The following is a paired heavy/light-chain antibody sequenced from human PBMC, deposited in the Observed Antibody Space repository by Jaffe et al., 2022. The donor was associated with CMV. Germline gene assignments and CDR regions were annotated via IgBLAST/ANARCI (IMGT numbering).Light chain of an antibody. CDR3: QSADSSGTSHVV. CDR2: KDS. J-gene: IGLJ2*01. Sequence: SYELTQPPSVSVSPGQTARITCSGDALPKQYAYWYQQKPGQAPVLVIYKDSERPSGIPERFSGSSSGTTVTLTISGVQAEDEADYYCQSADSSGTSHVVFGGGTKLTVL. V-gene: IGLV3-25*03. CDR1: ALPKQY.
Heavy chain of an antibody. CDR2: ISGSGGST. J-gene: IGHJ6*02. CDR1: GFTFSSYA. Sequence: EVQLLESGGGLVQPGGSLRLSCAASGFTFSSYAMSWVRQAPGKGLEWVSAISGSGGSTYYADSVKGRFTISRDNSKNTLYLQMNSLRAEDTAVYYCAKMWSPPKDIVVVVAASGMDVWGQGTTVTVSS. V-gene: IGHV3-23*01. D-gene: IGHD2-15*01. CDR3: AKMWSPPKDIVVVVAASGMDV.